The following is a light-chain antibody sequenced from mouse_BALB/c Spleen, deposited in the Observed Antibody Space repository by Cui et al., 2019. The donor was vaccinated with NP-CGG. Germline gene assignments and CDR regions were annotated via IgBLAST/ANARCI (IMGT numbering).Light chain of an antibody. Sequence: QAVLTQESALTTSPSETVIFTCRSSTGAVTTSNYANWVQEKPDHLFTGLIGGTNNRAPGVPARFSGSLIGDKAALTITGAQTEDEAIYFCALWYSNHWVFGGGTKLTVL. V-gene: IGLV1*01. CDR3: ALWYSNHWV. J-gene: IGLJ1*01. CDR1: TGAVTTSNY. CDR2: GTN.